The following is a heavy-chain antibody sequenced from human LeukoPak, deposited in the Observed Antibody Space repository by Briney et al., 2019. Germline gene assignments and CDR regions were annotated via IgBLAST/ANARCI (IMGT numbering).Heavy chain of an antibody. CDR1: GGTFSSYE. CDR2: IIPMFGTA. Sequence: ASVKVSCKASGGTFSSYEISWVRQAPGQGLEWMGGIIPMFGTAKYAQKFQGRVTITADKSTSTAYMELSSLRSEDTAVYYCARERHDYGDFDYWGQGTLVTVSS. CDR3: ARERHDYGDFDY. D-gene: IGHD4-17*01. V-gene: IGHV1-69*06. J-gene: IGHJ4*02.